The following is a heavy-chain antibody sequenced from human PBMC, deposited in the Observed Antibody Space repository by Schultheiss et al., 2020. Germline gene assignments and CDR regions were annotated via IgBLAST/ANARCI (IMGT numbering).Heavy chain of an antibody. CDR1: GGSISSSSYY. CDR3: AVSYPRDTYYYYGMDV. J-gene: IGHJ6*02. Sequence: SETLSLTCTVSGGSISSSSYYWGWIRQPPGKGLEWIGYIYYSGSASYNPSLKSRVTISVDTSKNQFSLKLSSVTAADTAVYYCAVSYPRDTYYYYGMDVWGQGTTVTVSS. D-gene: IGHD1-26*01. V-gene: IGHV4-61*05. CDR2: IYYSGSA.